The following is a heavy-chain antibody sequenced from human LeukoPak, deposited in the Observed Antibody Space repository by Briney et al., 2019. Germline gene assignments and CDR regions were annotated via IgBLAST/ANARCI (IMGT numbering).Heavy chain of an antibody. CDR2: IRSKAYGGTT. J-gene: IGHJ4*02. V-gene: IGHV3-49*04. CDR1: GFTVSSNY. Sequence: GGSLRLSCAASGFTVSSNYMSWVRQAPGKGLEWVGFIRSKAYGGTTEYAASVKGRFTISRDDSKSIAYLQMNSLKTEDTAVYYCTRVNPSADYWGQGTLVTVSS. CDR3: TRVNPSADY.